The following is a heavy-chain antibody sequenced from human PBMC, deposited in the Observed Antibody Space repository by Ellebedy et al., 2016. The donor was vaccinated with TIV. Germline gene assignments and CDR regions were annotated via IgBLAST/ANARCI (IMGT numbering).Heavy chain of an antibody. CDR2: ISSDGGST. CDR1: GFSFSSYA. Sequence: GGSLSLSXSASGFSFSSYAMHWVRQAPGKGLEYLSGISSDGGSTYYADSVKGRFTISRDNSKNTLYLQMSSLRVEDMAVYYCVKGQGYYGSGTYEALDYWGQGTLVTVSS. D-gene: IGHD3-10*01. J-gene: IGHJ4*02. V-gene: IGHV3-64D*06. CDR3: VKGQGYYGSGTYEALDY.